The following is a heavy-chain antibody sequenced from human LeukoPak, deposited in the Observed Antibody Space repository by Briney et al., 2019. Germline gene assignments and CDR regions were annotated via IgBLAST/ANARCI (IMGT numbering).Heavy chain of an antibody. Sequence: PSETLSLTCTVSGGSISSYYWSWIRQPPGKGLEWIGYIYYSGSTNYNPSLKSRVTISVDTSKNQFSLKLSSVTAADTAVYYCASNQNYYYYYMDVWGKGTSVTVSS. J-gene: IGHJ6*03. CDR2: IYYSGST. CDR3: ASNQNYYYYYMDV. V-gene: IGHV4-59*01. CDR1: GGSISSYY. D-gene: IGHD1-14*01.